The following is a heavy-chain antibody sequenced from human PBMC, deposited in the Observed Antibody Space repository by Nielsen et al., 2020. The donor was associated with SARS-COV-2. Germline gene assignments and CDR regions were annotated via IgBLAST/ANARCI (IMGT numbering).Heavy chain of an antibody. J-gene: IGHJ4*02. Sequence: SETLSLTCTVSGGSISSGDYYWNWVRQPPGKGLEWIGHNYYSGSTYYNPSLKSRVTISEDTSKNQFSLNLSSVTAADTAVYYCARTTVTTAFDYWGQGTLVTVSS. D-gene: IGHD4-17*01. CDR2: NYYSGST. V-gene: IGHV4-30-4*01. CDR1: GGSISSGDYY. CDR3: ARTTVTTAFDY.